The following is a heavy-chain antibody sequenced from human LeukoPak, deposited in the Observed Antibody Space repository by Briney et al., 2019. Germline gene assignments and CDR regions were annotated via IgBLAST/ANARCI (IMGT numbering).Heavy chain of an antibody. CDR3: ARVDTRGAFDI. J-gene: IGHJ3*02. V-gene: IGHV4-39*07. D-gene: IGHD5-18*01. CDR1: GGSISSSSYY. CDR2: INHSGST. Sequence: SEALSLTCTVSGGSISSSSYYWGWIRQPPGKGLEWIGEINHSGSTNYNPSLKSRVTISVDTSKNQFSLKLSSVTAADTAVYYCARVDTRGAFDIWGQGTMVTVSS.